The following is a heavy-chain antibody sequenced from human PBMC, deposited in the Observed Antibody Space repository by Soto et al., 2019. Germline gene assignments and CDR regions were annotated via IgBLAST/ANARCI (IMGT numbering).Heavy chain of an antibody. CDR1: GFTFSSYS. V-gene: IGHV3-21*01. D-gene: IGHD3-10*01. CDR2: ISSSSSYI. J-gene: IGHJ4*02. CDR3: ARGSRAEVRGVIIAPLWY. Sequence: PGGSLRLSCAASGFTFSSYSMNWVRQAPGKGLEWVSSISSSSSYIYYADSVKGRFTISRDNAKNSLYLQMNSLRAEDTAVYYCARGSRAEVRGVIIAPLWYWGQGTLVTVSS.